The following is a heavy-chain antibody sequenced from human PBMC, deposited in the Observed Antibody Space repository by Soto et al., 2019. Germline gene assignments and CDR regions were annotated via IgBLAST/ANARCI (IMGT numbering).Heavy chain of an antibody. D-gene: IGHD1-1*01. CDR3: AQALVFTGGDGFDI. CDR2: IYYSGNT. V-gene: IGHV4-31*02. CDR1: GGSITTGGRY. Sequence: QVRLQEWGPGLVKPSQTLSLKCSVSGGSITTGGRYWSWIRQLPGKGLEWIGDIYYSGNTYYNASLNRRVNISVEAAKNQFSMKLSSVTAADTAVYYCAQALVFTGGDGFDIWGQGRLVTVSS. J-gene: IGHJ3*02.